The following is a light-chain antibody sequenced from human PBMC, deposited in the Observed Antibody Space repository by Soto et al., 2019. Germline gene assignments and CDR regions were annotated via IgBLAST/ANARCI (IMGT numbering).Light chain of an antibody. J-gene: IGKJ1*01. Sequence: EIVLTQSPGTLSLSPGERATLSCRASQSVSSSYLAWYQHKPGQAPRLLIYGASSRATGIPDRFSGSGSGTDFTLTISRLEPEDFAVYYCQQYGSSRPLTFGQGTKVEIK. CDR3: QQYGSSRPLT. V-gene: IGKV3-20*01. CDR1: QSVSSSY. CDR2: GAS.